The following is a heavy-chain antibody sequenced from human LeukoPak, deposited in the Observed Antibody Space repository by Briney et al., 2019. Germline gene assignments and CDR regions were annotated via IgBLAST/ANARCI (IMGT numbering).Heavy chain of an antibody. CDR2: IYSGST. CDR1: GASISSFY. V-gene: IGHV4-59*01. J-gene: IGHJ5*02. Sequence: PSGTLSLTCSVSGASISSFYWNWIRQPPGKGLEWIGHIYSGSTNYNPSLKSRVSISLDTSKNHFSLKLNSVTAADTAVYFCVGEQYGSGTYGWFDPWGQGSLVTVSS. CDR3: VGEQYGSGTYGWFDP. D-gene: IGHD3-10*01.